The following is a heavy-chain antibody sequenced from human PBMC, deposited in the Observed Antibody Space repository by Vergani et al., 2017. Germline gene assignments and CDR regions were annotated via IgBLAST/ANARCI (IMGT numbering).Heavy chain of an antibody. Sequence: VKLVESGGALVQPGGTLRLSCAASGFSFSSYGMNWIRQHPGKGLEWIGYIYSTGSTHHNPSLRRRINMSVDTSKNQFSLKLNSVTAADTAMYYCARMGGYDEGDAFRIGYFDSWGPGILVTVSS. CDR3: ARMGGYDEGDAFRIGYFDS. CDR1: GFSFSSYG. CDR2: IYSTGST. D-gene: IGHD3-22*01. V-gene: IGHV4-31*02. J-gene: IGHJ4*02.